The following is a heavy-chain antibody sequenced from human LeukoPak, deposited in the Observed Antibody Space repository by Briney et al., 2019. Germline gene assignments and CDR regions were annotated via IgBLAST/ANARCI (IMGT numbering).Heavy chain of an antibody. CDR3: ARDRYCSSTSCYASGDY. CDR2: ISAYNGNT. CDR1: GYTFTSYG. Sequence: ASVKVSCKASGYTFTSYGISWVRQAPGQGLEWMGWISAYNGNTNYAQKLQGRVTVTTDTSTSTAYMELRSLRSDDTAVYYCARDRYCSSTSCYASGDYWGQGTLVTVSS. V-gene: IGHV1-18*01. D-gene: IGHD2-2*01. J-gene: IGHJ4*02.